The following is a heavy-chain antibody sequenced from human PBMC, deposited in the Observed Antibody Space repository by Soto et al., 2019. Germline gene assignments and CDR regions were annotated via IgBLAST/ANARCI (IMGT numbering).Heavy chain of an antibody. CDR3: ARGGVAAFDY. CDR2: INHSGST. CDR1: GGSFSGYY. Sequence: SETLSLTCAVYGGSFSGYYCSWIRQPPGKGLEWIGEINHSGSTNYNPSLKSRVTISVDTSKNRFSLKLSSVTAADTAVYYCARGGVAAFDYWGQGTPVTVSS. J-gene: IGHJ4*02. V-gene: IGHV4-34*01. D-gene: IGHD2-15*01.